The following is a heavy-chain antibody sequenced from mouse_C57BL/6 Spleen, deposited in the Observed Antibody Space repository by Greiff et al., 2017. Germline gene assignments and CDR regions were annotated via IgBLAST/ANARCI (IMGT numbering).Heavy chain of an antibody. Sequence: QVQLKESGAELVRPGASVTLSCKASGYTFTDYEMHWVKQTPVHGLEWIGAIDPETGGTAYNQKFKGKAILTADKSSSTAYMELRSLTSEDSAVYYCTRGGDGYPFAYWGQGTLVTVSA. CDR3: TRGGDGYPFAY. J-gene: IGHJ3*01. V-gene: IGHV1-15*01. CDR1: GYTFTDYE. CDR2: IDPETGGT. D-gene: IGHD2-3*01.